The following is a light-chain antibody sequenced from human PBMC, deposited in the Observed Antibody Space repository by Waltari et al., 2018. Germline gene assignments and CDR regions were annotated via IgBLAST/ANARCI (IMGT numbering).Light chain of an antibody. CDR1: SGDVGGYPY. CDR3: SSYSDSNNLV. Sequence: QSALTQPPSASGSPGQSVTISCTGTSGDVGGYPYVSWYQQHPGRAPKLIIYEDNQRPSGVPGRFSGSKSGNTASLTVSGPQAEDEAEYYCSSYSDSNNLVFGGGTKLTVL. V-gene: IGLV2-8*01. CDR2: EDN. J-gene: IGLJ2*01.